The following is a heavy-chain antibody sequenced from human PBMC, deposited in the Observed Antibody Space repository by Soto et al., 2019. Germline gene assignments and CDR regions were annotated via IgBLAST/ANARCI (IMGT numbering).Heavy chain of an antibody. J-gene: IGHJ3*02. D-gene: IGHD3-22*01. CDR1: GFTFSSYW. CDR2: IKEDGSQK. Sequence: GGSLRLSCAASGFTFSSYWMSWVRQAPGKGLERVANIKEDGSQKWYVDSVKGRFIISRDNAKNSLYMQMNSLRVEDTAVYYCAIGDYYDVSGPFSDAFDIWGQGTMVTVSS. V-gene: IGHV3-7*02. CDR3: AIGDYYDVSGPFSDAFDI.